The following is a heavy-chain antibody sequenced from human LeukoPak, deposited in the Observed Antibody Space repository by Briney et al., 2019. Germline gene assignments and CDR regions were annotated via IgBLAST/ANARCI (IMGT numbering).Heavy chain of an antibody. CDR3: ARLPLYSSSWSFTPYYFDY. D-gene: IGHD6-13*01. Sequence: GESLKISCKGSGYSFTNHWIGWVRQMPGKGLEWMGIIYPGDSDIKYSPSFQGQVTISADKSISTAYLQWSSLRASDTAMYYCARLPLYSSSWSFTPYYFDYWGQGTLVTVSS. V-gene: IGHV5-51*01. CDR2: IYPGDSDI. J-gene: IGHJ4*02. CDR1: GYSFTNHW.